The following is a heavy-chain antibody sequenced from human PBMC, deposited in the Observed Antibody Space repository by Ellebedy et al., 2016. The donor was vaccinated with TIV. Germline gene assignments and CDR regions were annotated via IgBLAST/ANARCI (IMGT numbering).Heavy chain of an antibody. CDR2: IIPIFGTA. V-gene: IGHV1-69*13. D-gene: IGHD2-2*01. J-gene: IGHJ6*02. CDR1: GGTFISYA. Sequence: SVKVSCXASGGTFISYAISWVRQAPGQGLEWMGGIIPIFGTANYAQKFQGRVTITADESTSTAYMELSSLRSEDTAVYYCARDWVVPAATGSYYYYGMDVWGQGTTVTVSS. CDR3: ARDWVVPAATGSYYYYGMDV.